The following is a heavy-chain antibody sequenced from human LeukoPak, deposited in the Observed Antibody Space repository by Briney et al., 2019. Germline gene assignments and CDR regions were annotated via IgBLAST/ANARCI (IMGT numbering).Heavy chain of an antibody. V-gene: IGHV3-74*01. CDR3: ARDSGSYLQPTDY. J-gene: IGHJ4*02. CDR1: GFTFSSYW. Sequence: GGSLRLSCAASGFTFSSYWMHWARQAPGKGLVWVSRINTDGRSTSYADSVRGRFTISRDNAEDTLYLQMNSLRADDTAVYHCARDSGSYLQPTDYWGQGTLVTVSS. D-gene: IGHD1-26*01. CDR2: INTDGRST.